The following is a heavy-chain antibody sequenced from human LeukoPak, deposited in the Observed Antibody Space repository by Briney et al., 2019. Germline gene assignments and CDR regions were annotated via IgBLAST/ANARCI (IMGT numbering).Heavy chain of an antibody. Sequence: PSETLSLTCAVSGGSISSSNWWSWVRQPPGKGLEWIGEIYHSGSTNYDPSLKSRVTISVDKSKNQLSLRLSSVTAADTAVYYCARHGPVSGVVILPRSEIRFDYWGQGSLATVSS. D-gene: IGHD3-3*01. CDR3: ARHGPVSGVVILPRSEIRFDY. V-gene: IGHV4-4*02. CDR2: IYHSGST. J-gene: IGHJ4*02. CDR1: GGSISSSNW.